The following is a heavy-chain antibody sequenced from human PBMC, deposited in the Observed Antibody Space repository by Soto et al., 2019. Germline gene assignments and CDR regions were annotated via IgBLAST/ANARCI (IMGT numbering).Heavy chain of an antibody. V-gene: IGHV1-18*01. Sequence: ASVKVSCKASGYTFTSYAITWVRQAPGQGLEWMGWISAYNGNTNYAQKLQGRVTMTTDTSTSTAYMELRSLRSDDTAVYYCARGIGYAPYNWFDPWGQGTLVTVSS. D-gene: IGHD5-12*01. CDR2: ISAYNGNT. J-gene: IGHJ5*02. CDR1: GYTFTSYA. CDR3: ARGIGYAPYNWFDP.